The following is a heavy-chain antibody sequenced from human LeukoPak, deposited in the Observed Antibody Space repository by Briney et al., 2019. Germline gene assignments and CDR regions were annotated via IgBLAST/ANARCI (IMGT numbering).Heavy chain of an antibody. CDR3: ARGGGSYLFND. D-gene: IGHD1-26*01. CDR2: ITGSSSNI. CDR1: GFTFSTYS. J-gene: IGHJ4*02. V-gene: IGHV3-21*01. Sequence: PGGSLRLSCAASGFTFSTYSMNWVRQAPGKGLEWVSSITGSSSNIYYADSVKGRFTISRDNAKNSLYLQMNSLRAEDTAVYYCARGGGSYLFNDGGEGTLVTVSS.